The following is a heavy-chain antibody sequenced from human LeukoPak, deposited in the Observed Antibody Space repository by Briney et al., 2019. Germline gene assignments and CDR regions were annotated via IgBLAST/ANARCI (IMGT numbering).Heavy chain of an antibody. J-gene: IGHJ5*02. V-gene: IGHV5-51*01. Sequence: GESLQISCQGSGYSFTSYWIGWVRQMPGKGLEWMGIIYPGDSDTRYSPSFQGQVTISADKSISTAYLQWSSLKASDTAMYYCARQTYGSGSYDWFDPWGQGTLVTVSS. D-gene: IGHD3-10*01. CDR1: GYSFTSYW. CDR3: ARQTYGSGSYDWFDP. CDR2: IYPGDSDT.